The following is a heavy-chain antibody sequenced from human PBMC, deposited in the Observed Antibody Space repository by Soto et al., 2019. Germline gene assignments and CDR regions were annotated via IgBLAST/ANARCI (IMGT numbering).Heavy chain of an antibody. Sequence: LRLSCAASGFTFSNYRMNWVRQAPGKGLEWVSSISSGSTYIYYADSLKGRFTISRDNAKNSLYLQMNSLRVEDTAVYYCVRDLRYCTGASCYPNFDYWGQGTRVTVSS. CDR3: VRDLRYCTGASCYPNFDY. D-gene: IGHD2-15*01. V-gene: IGHV3-21*01. J-gene: IGHJ4*02. CDR2: ISSGSTYI. CDR1: GFTFSNYR.